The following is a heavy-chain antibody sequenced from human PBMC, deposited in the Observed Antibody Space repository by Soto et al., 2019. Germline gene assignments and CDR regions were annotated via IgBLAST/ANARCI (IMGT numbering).Heavy chain of an antibody. D-gene: IGHD1-26*01. V-gene: IGHV3-30*18. CDR2: ISYDGSNK. CDR1: GFTFSSYG. Sequence: QVQLVESGGGVVQPGRCLRLSCAASGFTFSSYGMHWVRQAPGKGLEWVAVISYDGSNKYYADSVKGRFTISRDNSKSARYLQMNSIRAEDRAVYYCAKDKGGRYYGSMDVWVQGGTVTVSS. J-gene: IGHJ6*02. CDR3: AKDKGGRYYGSMDV.